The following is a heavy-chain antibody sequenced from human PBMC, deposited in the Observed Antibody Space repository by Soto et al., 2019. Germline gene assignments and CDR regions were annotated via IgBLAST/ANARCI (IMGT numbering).Heavy chain of an antibody. J-gene: IGHJ4*02. Sequence: QVQLVESGGGVVQPGRSLRLSCAASGFTCSSYAMHWVRQAPGKGLEWVAVISYDGSNKYYADSVKGRFTISRDNSKNTLYLQMNSLRAEETAVYYCARGSDFDYWGQGTLVTVSS. CDR3: ARGSDFDY. V-gene: IGHV3-30-3*01. CDR2: ISYDGSNK. CDR1: GFTCSSYA.